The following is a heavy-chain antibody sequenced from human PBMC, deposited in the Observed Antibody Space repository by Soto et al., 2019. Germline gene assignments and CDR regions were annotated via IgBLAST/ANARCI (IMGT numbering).Heavy chain of an antibody. CDR3: SRPTSVDTARAYDY. V-gene: IGHV3-73*02. CDR2: IRSKANNYAT. J-gene: IGHJ4*02. Sequence: EVQLVQSGGGLVQPGGSLNLSCAASGFTFSGSAVHWVRQASGNGLEWVARIRSKANNYATAYAASVKGRFTISRDDSKSTAYLQMNSVEAEDTAVYYCSRPTSVDTARAYDYWGQGTLVTVSS. D-gene: IGHD5-18*01. CDR1: GFTFSGSA.